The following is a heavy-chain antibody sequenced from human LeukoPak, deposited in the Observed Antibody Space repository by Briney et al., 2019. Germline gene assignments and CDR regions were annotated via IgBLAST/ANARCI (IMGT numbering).Heavy chain of an antibody. D-gene: IGHD1-14*01. J-gene: IGHJ6*03. CDR2: ISNLATI. CDR1: GFNFSSFA. CDR3: AKDAGHPTVNYYMDV. V-gene: IGHV3-23*01. Sequence: PGGSLRLSCAASGFNFSSFAMSWVRQAPGKGLEWVSEISNLATIKYADSVKGRFTMSRDNSKNTLYLQMNSLRAEDTAVYYCAKDAGHPTVNYYMDVWGKGTTVTVSS.